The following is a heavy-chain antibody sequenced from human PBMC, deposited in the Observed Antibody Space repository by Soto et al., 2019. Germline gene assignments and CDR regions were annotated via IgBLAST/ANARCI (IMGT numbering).Heavy chain of an antibody. Sequence: GGSLRLSCAASGFTFRSYAMSWVRQAPGKGLEWVSSLSSGGSTYYADSVMGRFTISRDKSTDTLYLQMNNLRAEDTAVYYCAKHDTPTGKRGAFDIWGQGTMVTVSS. D-gene: IGHD1-1*01. J-gene: IGHJ3*02. V-gene: IGHV3-23*01. CDR2: LSSGGST. CDR3: AKHDTPTGKRGAFDI. CDR1: GFTFRSYA.